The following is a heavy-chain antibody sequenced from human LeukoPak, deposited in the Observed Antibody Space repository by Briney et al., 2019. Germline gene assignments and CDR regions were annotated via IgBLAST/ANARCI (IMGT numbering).Heavy chain of an antibody. CDR2: INAGNGNT. CDR3: ARDRITIFGVVKGMDV. D-gene: IGHD3-3*01. Sequence: ASVTVSCTASGYTFTSYAMHWVRQAPGQRLEWMGWINAGNGNTKYSQKFQGRVTITRDTSASTAYMELSSLRSEDTAVYYCARDRITIFGVVKGMDVWGQGTTVTVSS. CDR1: GYTFTSYA. J-gene: IGHJ6*02. V-gene: IGHV1-3*01.